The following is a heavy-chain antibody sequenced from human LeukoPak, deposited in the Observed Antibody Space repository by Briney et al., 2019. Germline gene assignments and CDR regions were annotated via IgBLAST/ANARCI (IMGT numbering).Heavy chain of an antibody. CDR1: GFTFSNAW. CDR3: TTGDSSSPL. D-gene: IGHD3-22*01. CDR2: IKSKADGETT. Sequence: GGSLRLSCAASGFTFSNAWMNWVRQAPGKGLEWVGRIKSKADGETTEYAAPVKGRFTISRDDSKNTLYLQMNSLKTEDAAVYYCTTGDSSSPLWGQGTLVTVSS. V-gene: IGHV3-15*01. J-gene: IGHJ4*02.